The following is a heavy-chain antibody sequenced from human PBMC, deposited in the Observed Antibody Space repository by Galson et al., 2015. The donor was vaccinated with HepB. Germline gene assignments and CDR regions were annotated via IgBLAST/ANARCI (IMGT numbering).Heavy chain of an antibody. CDR2: ISSSSSYI. V-gene: IGHV3-21*01. CDR1: GFTFSSYS. J-gene: IGHJ4*02. D-gene: IGHD6-13*01. CDR3: AKGYSSSWYYFDY. Sequence: SLRLSCAASGFTFSSYSMNWVRQAPGKGLEWVSPISSSSSYIYYADSVKGRFTISRDNAKNSLYLHMNSLRAEDTAVYYCAKGYSSSWYYFDYWGQGTLVTVSS.